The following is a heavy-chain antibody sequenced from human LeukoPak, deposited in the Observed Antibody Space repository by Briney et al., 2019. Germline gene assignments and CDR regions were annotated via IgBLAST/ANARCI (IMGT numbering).Heavy chain of an antibody. CDR3: ASARSGAVAATVLDY. Sequence: SETLSLTCAVYGGSFSGYYWSWIRQPPGKGLEWIGEINHSGSTNYNPSLKSRVTISVDTSNNQFSLKVSSVTAADTAVYYCASARSGAVAATVLDYWGQGTLVTVSS. J-gene: IGHJ4*02. D-gene: IGHD6-19*01. V-gene: IGHV4-34*01. CDR1: GGSFSGYY. CDR2: INHSGST.